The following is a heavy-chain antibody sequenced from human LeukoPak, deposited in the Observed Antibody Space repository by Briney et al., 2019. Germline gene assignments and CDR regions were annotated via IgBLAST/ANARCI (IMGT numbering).Heavy chain of an antibody. CDR1: GFTFSSYG. V-gene: IGHV3-30*02. J-gene: IGHJ5*02. CDR2: IRYDGSNK. Sequence: QPGGSLRLSCAASGFTFSSYGMHWVRQAPGKGLEWVAFIRYDGSNKYYADSVKGRFTISRDNSKNTLYLQMNSLRAEDTAVYYCAREYYDWFDPWGQGTLVTVSS. CDR3: AREYYDWFDP. D-gene: IGHD3-3*01.